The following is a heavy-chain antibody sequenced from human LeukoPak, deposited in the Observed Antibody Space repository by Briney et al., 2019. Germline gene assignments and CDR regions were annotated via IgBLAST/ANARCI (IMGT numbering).Heavy chain of an antibody. CDR1: GFTFSSYG. CDR3: AKGPSLRYFDWLPRDP. Sequence: GGSLRLSCAASGFTFSSYGMHWVRQAPGKGLEWVAVISYDGSNKYYADSVKGRFTISRDNSKNTLYLQMNSLRAEDMAVYYCAKGPSLRYFDWLPRDPWGQGTLVTVSS. D-gene: IGHD3-9*01. CDR2: ISYDGSNK. V-gene: IGHV3-30*18. J-gene: IGHJ5*02.